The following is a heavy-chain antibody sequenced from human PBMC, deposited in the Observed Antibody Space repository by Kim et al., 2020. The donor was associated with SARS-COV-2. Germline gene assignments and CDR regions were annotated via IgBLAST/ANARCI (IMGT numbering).Heavy chain of an antibody. J-gene: IGHJ4*02. CDR3: ARESGIGE. CDR1: GGSISSSSYY. D-gene: IGHD3-10*01. Sequence: SETLSLTCTVSGGSISSSSYYWGWIRQPPGKGLEWIGSIYYSGSTYYNPSLKSRVTISVDTSKNQFSLKLSSVTAADTAVYYCARESGIGEWGQGTLVTVSS. CDR2: IYYSGST. V-gene: IGHV4-39*07.